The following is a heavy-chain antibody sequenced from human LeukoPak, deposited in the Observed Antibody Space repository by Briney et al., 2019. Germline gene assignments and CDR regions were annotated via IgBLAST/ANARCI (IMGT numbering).Heavy chain of an antibody. V-gene: IGHV4-34*01. D-gene: IGHD6-13*01. Sequence: SETLSLTCTVYGGSFSGYYWNWIRQPPGKGLEWIGEINYSGSTNYNPSLKSRVTMSVDTSKNHISLKLSSVTAAGTAVYYCARYDVAAAGTLLDWGQGTLVTVSS. J-gene: IGHJ4*02. CDR3: ARYDVAAAGTLLD. CDR1: GGSFSGYY. CDR2: INYSGST.